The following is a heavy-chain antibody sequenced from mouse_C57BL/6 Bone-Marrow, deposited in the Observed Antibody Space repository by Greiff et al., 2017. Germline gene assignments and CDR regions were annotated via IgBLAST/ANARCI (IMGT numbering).Heavy chain of an antibody. CDR1: GFTFSDYG. CDR3: ARGYYAMDY. CDR2: ISSGSSTI. Sequence: EVKLMASGGGLVKPGGSLKLSCAASGFTFSDYGMHWVRQAPGKGLEWVAYISSGSSTIYYADTVKGRFTISRDNAKNTLFLQMTILRSEDTAMYYCARGYYAMDYWGQGTSVTVSS. V-gene: IGHV5-17*01. J-gene: IGHJ4*01.